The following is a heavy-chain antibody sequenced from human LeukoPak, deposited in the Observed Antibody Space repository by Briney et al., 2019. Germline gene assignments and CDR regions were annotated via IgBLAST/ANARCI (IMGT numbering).Heavy chain of an antibody. D-gene: IGHD3-9*01. Sequence: GGSLRLSCAASGFTFSSYSMNWVRQAPGKGLEWVSSISSSSSYIYYADSVKGRFTISRDNAKNSLYLQMNSLRAEDTAVYYCARDRSKELRYFDWLLYWGQGTLVTVSS. CDR2: ISSSSSYI. CDR1: GFTFSSYS. V-gene: IGHV3-21*01. CDR3: ARDRSKELRYFDWLLY. J-gene: IGHJ4*02.